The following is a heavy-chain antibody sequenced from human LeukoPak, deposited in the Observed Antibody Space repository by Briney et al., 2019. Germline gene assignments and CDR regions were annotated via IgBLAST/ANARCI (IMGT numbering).Heavy chain of an antibody. V-gene: IGHV1-18*04. CDR3: ARDRDRMVQGVTALFDY. D-gene: IGHD3-10*01. Sequence: ASVKVSCKTSGYTSTTYGISWVRQAPGQGLEWMGWISGSNGNTKYAQKVQGRVTMTTDTSTTTAYMEVRSLRSDDTAVYYCARDRDRMVQGVTALFDYWGQGTLVTVSS. J-gene: IGHJ4*02. CDR2: ISGSNGNT. CDR1: GYTSTTYG.